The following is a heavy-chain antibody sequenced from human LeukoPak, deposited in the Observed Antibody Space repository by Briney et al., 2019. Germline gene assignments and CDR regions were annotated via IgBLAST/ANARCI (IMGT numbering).Heavy chain of an antibody. CDR3: ARARITTRLCMDF. J-gene: IGHJ6*03. CDR1: GGHYSGHY. D-gene: IGHD3-3*01. V-gene: IGHV4-34*01. CDR2: IKHTRST. Sequence: SETLSLTCAVYGGHYSGHYWSWIRQPPGKGLEWFGEIKHTRSTTYTPSLKIRVAISLDTSKIQFPLMLSSVTAADTAVYYCARARITTRLCMDFWGKGTTVTVSS.